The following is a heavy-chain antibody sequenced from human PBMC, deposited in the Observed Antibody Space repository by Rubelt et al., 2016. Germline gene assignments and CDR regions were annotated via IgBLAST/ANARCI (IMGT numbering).Heavy chain of an antibody. V-gene: IGHV4-4*02. J-gene: IGHJ5*02. Sequence: QVQLQESGPGLVKPSGTLSLTCAVSGGSISSSNWWSWVRQPPGKGLEWIGEIYHSGSTNYNPSPNSGGTISVDKAKNEFSLKLSSVTAADTAVYYCARVIDDSSGEFDPWGQGTLVTVSS. D-gene: IGHD3-22*01. CDR1: GGSISSSNW. CDR2: IYHSGST. CDR3: ARVIDDSSGEFDP.